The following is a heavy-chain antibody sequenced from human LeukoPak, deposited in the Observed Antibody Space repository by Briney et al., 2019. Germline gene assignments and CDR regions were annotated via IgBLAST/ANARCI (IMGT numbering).Heavy chain of an antibody. J-gene: IGHJ4*02. V-gene: IGHV1-18*01. CDR1: GYTFPSYG. CDR3: ARIPVWFGEPSYYFDY. CDR2: ISAYNGNR. Sequence: ASVKVSCKASGYTFPSYGITWVRQAPGQGLEWMGWISAYNGNRNYAQKLQGRVTMTTDTSTSTAYMELRSPRSGDTAVYYCARIPVWFGEPSYYFDYWGQGTLVTVSS. D-gene: IGHD3-10*01.